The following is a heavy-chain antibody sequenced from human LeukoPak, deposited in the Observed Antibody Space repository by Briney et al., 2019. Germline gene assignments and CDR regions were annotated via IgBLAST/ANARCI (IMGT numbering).Heavy chain of an antibody. D-gene: IGHD3-9*01. Sequence: AASVKVSCKASGGTFSSYAISWVRQAPGQGLEWIGRIIPIFGTANYAQKFQGRVTITTDESTSTAYMELSSLRSEDTAVYYCARDMTGWATDAFDIWGQGTMVTVSS. CDR3: ARDMTGWATDAFDI. V-gene: IGHV1-69*05. CDR1: GGTFSSYA. CDR2: IIPIFGTA. J-gene: IGHJ3*02.